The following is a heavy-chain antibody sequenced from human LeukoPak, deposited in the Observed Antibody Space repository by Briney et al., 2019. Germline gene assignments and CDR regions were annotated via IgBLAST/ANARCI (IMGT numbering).Heavy chain of an antibody. V-gene: IGHV1-46*01. CDR2: INPSGGST. Sequence: ASVKVSCKASGYTFTSYYMHWVRQAPGQGLEWRGIINPSGGSTSYAQKLQGRVTMTRDMSTSTVYMELSSLRSEDTAVYSCARDQVFGVRAAKSDAFDIWGQGTMVTVSS. D-gene: IGHD2-2*01. CDR1: GYTFTSYY. CDR3: ARDQVFGVRAAKSDAFDI. J-gene: IGHJ3*02.